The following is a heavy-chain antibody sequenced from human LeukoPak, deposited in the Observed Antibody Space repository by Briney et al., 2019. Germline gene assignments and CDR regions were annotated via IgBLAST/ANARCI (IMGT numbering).Heavy chain of an antibody. J-gene: IGHJ4*02. D-gene: IGHD2-15*01. Sequence: PGGSLRLSCAASGFTFSSYAMSWVRQAPGKGLEWVSAISGSGGSTYYADSVKGRFTISRDNSKNTLYLQMNSLRTEDTAVYYCARRYCSGGSCYGYFDYWGQGTLVTVSS. CDR3: ARRYCSGGSCYGYFDY. CDR1: GFTFSSYA. V-gene: IGHV3-23*01. CDR2: ISGSGGST.